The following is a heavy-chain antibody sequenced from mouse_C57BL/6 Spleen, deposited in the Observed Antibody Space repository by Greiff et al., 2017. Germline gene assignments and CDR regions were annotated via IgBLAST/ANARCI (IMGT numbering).Heavy chain of an antibody. V-gene: IGHV1-82*01. D-gene: IGHD4-1*01. J-gene: IGHJ2*01. Sequence: VKLQESGPELVKPGASVKISCKASGYAFSSSWMNWVKQRPGKGLEWIGRIYPGDGDTNYNGKFKGKATLTADKSSSTAYMQLSSLTSEDSAVYFCARGKLGDYWGQGTTLTVSS. CDR1: GYAFSSSW. CDR3: ARGKLGDY. CDR2: IYPGDGDT.